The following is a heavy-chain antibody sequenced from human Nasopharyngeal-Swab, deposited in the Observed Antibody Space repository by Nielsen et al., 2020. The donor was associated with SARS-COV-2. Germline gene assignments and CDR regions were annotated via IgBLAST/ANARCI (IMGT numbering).Heavy chain of an antibody. CDR1: GFTFSSYG. CDR3: AHKRIGYYYYMDV. D-gene: IGHD3-16*02. CDR2: ISYDGSNK. J-gene: IGHJ6*03. V-gene: IGHV3-30*03. Sequence: GESLKISCAASGFTFSSYGMHWVRQAPGKGLEWVAVISYDGSNKYYADSVKGRFTISRDNSKNTLYLQMNSLRAEDTAVYYCAHKRIGYYYYMDVWGKGTTVTVSS.